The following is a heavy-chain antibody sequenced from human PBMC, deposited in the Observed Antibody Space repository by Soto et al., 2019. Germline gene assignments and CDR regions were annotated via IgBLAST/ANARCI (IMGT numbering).Heavy chain of an antibody. CDR1: GFTFSSYW. J-gene: IGHJ5*02. Sequence: GGSLRLSCAASGFTFSSYWMHWVRQAPGKGLVWVSRINSDGSSTSYADSVKGRFTISRDNAKNTLYLQMNSLRAEDTAVYYCARGGRITIFGVVNWFDPWGQGTLVTVSS. D-gene: IGHD3-3*01. CDR2: INSDGSST. CDR3: ARGGRITIFGVVNWFDP. V-gene: IGHV3-74*01.